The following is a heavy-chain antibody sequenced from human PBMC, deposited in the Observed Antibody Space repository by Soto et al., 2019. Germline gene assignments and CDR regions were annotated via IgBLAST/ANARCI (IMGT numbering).Heavy chain of an antibody. CDR2: IIPIFGTA. V-gene: IGHV1-69*13. J-gene: IGHJ4*02. D-gene: IGHD2-21*02. CDR3: ARDRYNSGAYCGGDCYSSAAPD. Sequence: ASVKVSCKASGGTFSSYAISWVRQAPGQGLEWMGGIIPIFGTANYAQKFQGRVTITADESTSTAYMELSSLRSEDTAVYYCARDRYNSGAYCGGDCYSSAAPDWGQGTLVTVSS. CDR1: GGTFSSYA.